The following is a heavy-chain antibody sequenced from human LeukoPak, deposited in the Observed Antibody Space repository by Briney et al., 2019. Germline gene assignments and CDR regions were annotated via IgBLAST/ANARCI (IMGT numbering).Heavy chain of an antibody. J-gene: IGHJ4*02. CDR2: INPNSGGT. CDR3: ARDFDDILTGYYVDY. D-gene: IGHD3-9*01. Sequence: ASVKVSXKASGYTFTGYYMHWVRQAPGQGLEWIGRINPNSGGTNYAQKFQGRVTMTRDTSISTAYMELSRLRSDDTAVYYCARDFDDILTGYYVDYWGQGTLVTVSS. V-gene: IGHV1-2*06. CDR1: GYTFTGYY.